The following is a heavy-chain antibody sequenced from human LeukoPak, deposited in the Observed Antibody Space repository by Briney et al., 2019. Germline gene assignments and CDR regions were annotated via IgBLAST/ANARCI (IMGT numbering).Heavy chain of an antibody. Sequence: GGSLRLSCAASGFTFSSYAMHGVREAPGKGLGWVAVISYDGSNKYYADSVKGRFTISRDNAKNSLYLQMNSLRAEDTGVYYCARSPQVLWFGELSYYFDYWGQGTLVTVSS. CDR1: GFTFSSYA. CDR3: ARSPQVLWFGELSYYFDY. V-gene: IGHV3-30-3*01. CDR2: ISYDGSNK. J-gene: IGHJ4*02. D-gene: IGHD3-10*01.